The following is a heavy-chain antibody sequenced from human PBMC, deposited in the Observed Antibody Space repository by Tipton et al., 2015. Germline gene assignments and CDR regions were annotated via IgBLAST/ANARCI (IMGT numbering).Heavy chain of an antibody. Sequence: GSLRLSCTASGFTFSSFDMHWVRLVKGNGLEWVSAITNAGDTYYAGSVKGRFTISRENADNSLYLQMNSLRAGDTAIYYCARAVSGSSWFQFLYGMDVWGQGTTVTVSS. V-gene: IGHV3-13*01. D-gene: IGHD2-15*01. CDR1: GFTFSSFD. J-gene: IGHJ6*02. CDR3: ARAVSGSSWFQFLYGMDV. CDR2: ITNAGDT.